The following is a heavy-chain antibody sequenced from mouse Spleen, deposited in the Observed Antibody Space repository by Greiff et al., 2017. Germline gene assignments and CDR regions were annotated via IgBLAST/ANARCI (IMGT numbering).Heavy chain of an antibody. CDR2: IDPENGDT. D-gene: IGHD1-3*01. CDR1: GFNIKDDS. J-gene: IGHJ3*01. CDR3: TLTPAWFAY. Sequence: EVKLMESGAELVRPGASVKLSCTASGFNIKDDSMHWVKQRPEQGLEWIGWIDPENGDTEYASKFQGKATITADTSSNTAYLQLSSLTSEDTAVYYCTLTPAWFAYWGQGTLVTVSA. V-gene: IGHV14-4*01.